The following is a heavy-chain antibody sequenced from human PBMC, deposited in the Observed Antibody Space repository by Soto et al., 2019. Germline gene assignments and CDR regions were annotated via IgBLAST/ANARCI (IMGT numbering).Heavy chain of an antibody. V-gene: IGHV5-51*01. CDR1: GYIFNNYW. J-gene: IGHJ5*01. Sequence: GESLKISCKGSGYIFNNYWIGWVRQMPGKGLEWMGIIYPGDSDTRYSPSFQGQVTISAEKSIRTAYLQWSSLKASDTAIYYCARRGPGDYQGVGWLDSWGQGTLVTAPQ. CDR2: IYPGDSDT. D-gene: IGHD3-10*01. CDR3: ARRGPGDYQGVGWLDS.